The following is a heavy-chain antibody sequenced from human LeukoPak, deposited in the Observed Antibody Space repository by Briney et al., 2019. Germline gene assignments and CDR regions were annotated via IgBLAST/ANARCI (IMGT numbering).Heavy chain of an antibody. J-gene: IGHJ5*02. CDR3: ARAPSYSISNWFDP. D-gene: IGHD2-21*01. Sequence: GRSLRLSCAASGFTFSSYAMPWVRQAPGKGLEWVAVISYDGSNKYYADSVKGRFTISRDNSKNTLYLQMNSLRAEDTAVYYCARAPSYSISNWFDPWGQGTLVTVSS. V-gene: IGHV3-30-3*01. CDR2: ISYDGSNK. CDR1: GFTFSSYA.